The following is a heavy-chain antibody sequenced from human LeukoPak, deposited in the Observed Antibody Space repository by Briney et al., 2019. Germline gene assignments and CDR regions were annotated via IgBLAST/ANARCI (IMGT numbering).Heavy chain of an antibody. D-gene: IGHD1-14*01. CDR3: ARGEPLEPHDY. J-gene: IGHJ4*02. Sequence: ASVKVSCXASGYTFTSYGISWVRQAPGQGLGWMGWISAYNGNTNYAQKLQGRVTMTTDTPTSTAYMELRSLRSDDTAVYYCARGEPLEPHDYWGQGTLVTVSS. CDR1: GYTFTSYG. V-gene: IGHV1-18*01. CDR2: ISAYNGNT.